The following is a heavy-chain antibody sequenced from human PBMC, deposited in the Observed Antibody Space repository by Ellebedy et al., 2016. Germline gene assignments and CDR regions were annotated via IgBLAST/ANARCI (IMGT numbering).Heavy chain of an antibody. CDR1: GFTFNSQA. CDR2: LSGSGVNT. V-gene: IGHV3-23*01. Sequence: GESLKISXAASGFTFNSQALSWVRQAPGKGLEWVSALSGSGVNTYYADSVKGRFTISRDDPKSTLYLQMNNLRAEDTAVYYCAKDRDDTGDFVFDSWGQGTLVTVSS. D-gene: IGHD4-17*01. J-gene: IGHJ4*02. CDR3: AKDRDDTGDFVFDS.